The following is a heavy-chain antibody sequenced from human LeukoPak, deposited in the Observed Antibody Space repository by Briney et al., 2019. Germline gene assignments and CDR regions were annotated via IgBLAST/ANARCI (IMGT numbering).Heavy chain of an antibody. CDR3: ARLPAFDI. Sequence: PGGSLRLSCAASGFTFSSYAMSWVRQAPGKGLEWVSAISGSGGSTYYADSVKGRLTISRDNAKNSLYLQINSLRAEDTAIYYCARLPAFDIWGQGTMVTVSS. CDR2: ISGSGGST. CDR1: GFTFSSYA. V-gene: IGHV3-23*01. J-gene: IGHJ3*02.